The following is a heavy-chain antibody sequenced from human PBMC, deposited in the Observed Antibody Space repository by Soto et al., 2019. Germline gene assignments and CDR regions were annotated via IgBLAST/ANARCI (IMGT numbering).Heavy chain of an antibody. Sequence: QVQLQESGPGLVKPSGTLSLTCAVSGGSISSSNWWSWVRQPPGKGLEWIGEIYHSGSTNYNPSLKSXXTXSXXKSKNQFSLKLSSVTAADTVVYYCARRSSWYGFDYWGQGTLVTVSS. CDR3: ARRSSWYGFDY. J-gene: IGHJ4*02. V-gene: IGHV4-4*02. CDR2: IYHSGST. D-gene: IGHD6-13*01. CDR1: GGSISSSNW.